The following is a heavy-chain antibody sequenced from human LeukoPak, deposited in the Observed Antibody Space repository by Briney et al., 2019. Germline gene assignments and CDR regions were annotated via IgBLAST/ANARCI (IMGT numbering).Heavy chain of an antibody. CDR1: GDSVSSSTAV. V-gene: IGHV6-1*01. J-gene: IGHJ3*01. Sequence: SQTLSLTCAISGDSVSSSTAVWNWIRQSPSRGPEWLGKTNYRSTWYHDYAVSVTGRIIITPDTSKNQFSLQLNSVTPDDTAVYFCARINWDDAFDVWGQGTMVTVSS. CDR3: ARINWDDAFDV. D-gene: IGHD1-1*01. CDR2: TNYRSTWYH.